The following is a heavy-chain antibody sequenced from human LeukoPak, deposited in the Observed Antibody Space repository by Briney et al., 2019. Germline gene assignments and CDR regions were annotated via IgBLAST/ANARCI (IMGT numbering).Heavy chain of an antibody. D-gene: IGHD6-19*01. V-gene: IGHV4-34*01. CDR3: AREIAVAGKAIDY. CDR2: INHSGST. CDR1: GGFCNGYY. Sequence: SETLSLTCAVYGGFCNGYYWSWLRQPPGGRQKCIREINHSGSTNYNPSLKGRVTISVDTSKNQFSLKLSSVTAADTAVYYCAREIAVAGKAIDYWGQGTLVTVSS. J-gene: IGHJ4*02.